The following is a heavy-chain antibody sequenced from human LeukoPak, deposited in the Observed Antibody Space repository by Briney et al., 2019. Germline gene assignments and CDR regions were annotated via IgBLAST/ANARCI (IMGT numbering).Heavy chain of an antibody. Sequence: SETLSLTCAVSGGSFSGYYWRWIRQPPGKGLEWIGEINHSGSTNYNPSLKSRVTISVDTSKNQFSLKLSSVTAADTAVYYCARGTGPRLGYYYMDVWGKGTTVTVSS. J-gene: IGHJ6*03. V-gene: IGHV4-34*01. D-gene: IGHD1-14*01. CDR1: GGSFSGYY. CDR2: INHSGST. CDR3: ARGTGPRLGYYYMDV.